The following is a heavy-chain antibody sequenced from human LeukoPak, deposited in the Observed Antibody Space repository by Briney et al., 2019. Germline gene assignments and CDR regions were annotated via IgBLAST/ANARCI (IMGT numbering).Heavy chain of an antibody. Sequence: PSETLSLTCTVSGGSISSYYWSWIRQPPGKGLEWIGYIYYSGSTNYDPSLKSRVTISVDTSKNQFSLKLSSVTAADTAVYYCARLNYYDSSGPGEADYWGQGTLVTVSS. CDR3: ARLNYYDSSGPGEADY. J-gene: IGHJ4*02. CDR1: GGSISSYY. CDR2: IYYSGST. D-gene: IGHD3-22*01. V-gene: IGHV4-59*08.